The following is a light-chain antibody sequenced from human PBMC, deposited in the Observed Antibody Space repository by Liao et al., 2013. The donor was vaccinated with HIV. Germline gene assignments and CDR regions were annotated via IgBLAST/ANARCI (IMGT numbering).Light chain of an antibody. CDR3: QSADSSDTSRV. CDR2: KDS. Sequence: SYELTQPPSVSVSPGQTARITCSGDGLTNQYGYWYQQKPGQAPVLVMYKDSERPSGIPERFSGSRSGTTVTLTISGVQAEDEADYYCQSADSSDTSRVFGGGTKLTVL. CDR1: GLTNQY. J-gene: IGLJ3*02. V-gene: IGLV3-25*03.